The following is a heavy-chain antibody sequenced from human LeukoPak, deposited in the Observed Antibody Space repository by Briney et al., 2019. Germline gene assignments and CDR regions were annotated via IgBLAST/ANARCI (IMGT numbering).Heavy chain of an antibody. V-gene: IGHV3-53*01. D-gene: IGHD2-21*02. J-gene: IGHJ4*02. CDR2: IYSGGST. CDR3: ARELGDPGDY. Sequence: GGSLRLSCAASGFTVGSTYMSCVRQAPGKGLEWVSAIYSGGSTYYADSVKGRFTISRDNPKNAVYLQMSSLRAEDTAVYYCARELGDPGDYWGQGTLVTVSS. CDR1: GFTVGSTY.